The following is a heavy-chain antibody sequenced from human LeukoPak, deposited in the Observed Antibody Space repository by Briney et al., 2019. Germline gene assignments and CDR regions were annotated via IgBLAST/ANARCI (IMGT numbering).Heavy chain of an antibody. J-gene: IGHJ4*02. Sequence: GGSLRLSCASSGFTFRNYWMHWVRQAPGKGLVWVSRVNGDGSSTNYADSMKGRFTISRDIAKNTLYLQMNSLRAEDTAVYYCVREGVGATFDYWGQGTLVTVSA. CDR1: GFTFRNYW. D-gene: IGHD1-26*01. CDR3: VREGVGATFDY. V-gene: IGHV3-74*01. CDR2: VNGDGSST.